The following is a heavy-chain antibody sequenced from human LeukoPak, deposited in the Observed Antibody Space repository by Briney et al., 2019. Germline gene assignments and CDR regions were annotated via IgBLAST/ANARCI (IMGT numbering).Heavy chain of an antibody. V-gene: IGHV1-69*05. D-gene: IGHD6-6*01. CDR3: ARGAARLDAFDI. Sequence: SVKVSCKASGGTFSSYAISLVRQAPGQGLEWMGGIIPIFGTANYAQKFQGRVTITTDESTSTAYMELSSLRSEDTAVYYCARGAARLDAFDIWGQGTMVTVSS. CDR2: IIPIFGTA. CDR1: GGTFSSYA. J-gene: IGHJ3*02.